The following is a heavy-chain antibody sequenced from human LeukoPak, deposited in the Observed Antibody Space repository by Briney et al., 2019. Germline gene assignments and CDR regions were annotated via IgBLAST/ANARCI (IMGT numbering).Heavy chain of an antibody. Sequence: GGSLRLSCAASGFTFSSHWMHWVRQAPGKGLVWVSRINSDGSSTGYADSVKGRFTISRDNAKNTLYLQMNSLRAEDTAVYYCARVGGLNWFDPRGQGTLVTVSS. CDR2: INSDGSST. CDR1: GFTFSSHW. CDR3: ARVGGLNWFDP. D-gene: IGHD2-15*01. J-gene: IGHJ5*02. V-gene: IGHV3-74*01.